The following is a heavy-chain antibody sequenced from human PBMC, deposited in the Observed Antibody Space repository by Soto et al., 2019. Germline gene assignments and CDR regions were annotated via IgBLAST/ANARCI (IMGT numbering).Heavy chain of an antibody. J-gene: IGHJ6*02. Sequence: GGSLRLSCXASGFTFSSYAMSWVRQAPGKGLEWVSAISGSGGSTYYADSVKGRFTISRDNSKNTLYLQMNSLRAEDTAVYYCAKDMVRFLEWLLSPHYYYYGMDVWGQGTTVTVSS. CDR3: AKDMVRFLEWLLSPHYYYYGMDV. D-gene: IGHD3-3*01. CDR2: ISGSGGST. V-gene: IGHV3-23*01. CDR1: GFTFSSYA.